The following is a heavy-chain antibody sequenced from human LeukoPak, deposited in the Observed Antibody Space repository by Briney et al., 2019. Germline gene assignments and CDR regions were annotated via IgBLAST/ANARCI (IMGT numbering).Heavy chain of an antibody. CDR2: IYCSGST. CDR3: ATSLGYSGDDCIFDY. D-gene: IGHD5-12*01. V-gene: IGHV4-59*01. Sequence: SETLSLPCTVSVGSISSYYWRWIRRPPGKRLEGIGYIYCSGSTNYNPSLKSRVIISVDTTKNQFSLKLSSVTAADTAVYYCATSLGYSGDDCIFDYWGQGTLVTVSS. J-gene: IGHJ4*02. CDR1: VGSISSYY.